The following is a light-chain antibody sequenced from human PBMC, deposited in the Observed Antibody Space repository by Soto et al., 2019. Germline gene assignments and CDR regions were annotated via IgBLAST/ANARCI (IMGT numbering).Light chain of an antibody. J-gene: IGLJ1*01. V-gene: IGLV1-44*01. Sequence: QSVLTQAPSASETPGQRVTISCSGRSSNIGRNSISWYQQSPGTAPKLLIYNTNQRPAGVPDRFSGSKSGTSASLAIRGLQSDDEADYYCAAWDDSLNGYVFGTGTKLTVL. CDR3: AAWDDSLNGYV. CDR2: NTN. CDR1: SSNIGRNS.